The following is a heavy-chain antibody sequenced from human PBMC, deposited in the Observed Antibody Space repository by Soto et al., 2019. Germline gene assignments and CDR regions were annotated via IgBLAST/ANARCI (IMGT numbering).Heavy chain of an antibody. CDR1: GLMFTDYA. CDR3: AKVSDVEWIFW. CDR2: ISSSGSSI. D-gene: IGHD3-3*01. J-gene: IGHJ4*02. Sequence: HPVGSLRLSCAASGLMFTDYAMSWVRQAPGKGLEWVASISSSGSSIYYADSVKGRFTISRDNSKNTLYLQMNSLRPEDTAIYYCAKVSDVEWIFWWGQGTLVTVSS. V-gene: IGHV3-23*01.